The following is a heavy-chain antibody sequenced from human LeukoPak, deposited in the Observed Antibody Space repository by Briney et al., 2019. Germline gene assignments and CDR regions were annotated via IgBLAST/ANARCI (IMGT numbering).Heavy chain of an antibody. Sequence: GGSLRLSCAASGFTFSSYAMSWVRQAPGKGLEWVSTISGSGGTTYYADSVKGRFTISRDNSKNTLYLQMNSLRAEDTAVYYCAKCGYSTNWYRYFDYWGQGTLVTVSS. CDR3: AKCGYSTNWYRYFDY. D-gene: IGHD6-13*01. CDR2: ISGSGGTT. V-gene: IGHV3-23*01. J-gene: IGHJ4*02. CDR1: GFTFSSYA.